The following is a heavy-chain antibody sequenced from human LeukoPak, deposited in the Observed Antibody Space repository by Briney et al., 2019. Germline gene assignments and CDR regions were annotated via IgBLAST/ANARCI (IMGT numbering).Heavy chain of an antibody. Sequence: PGGSLRLSCAASGFTFSSYWMHWVRQAPGKGLVWVSRINSDGSSTSYADSVKGRFTISRDNAKNTLYLQMNSLRAEDTAVYYCAKSIGVITRDFDYWGQGTLVTVSS. CDR3: AKSIGVITRDFDY. V-gene: IGHV3-74*01. D-gene: IGHD3-22*01. CDR2: INSDGSST. J-gene: IGHJ4*02. CDR1: GFTFSSYW.